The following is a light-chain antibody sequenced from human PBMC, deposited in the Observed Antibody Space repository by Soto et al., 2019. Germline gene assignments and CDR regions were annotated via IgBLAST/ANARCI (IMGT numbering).Light chain of an antibody. CDR2: EDD. Sequence: NFMLTQPHSVSDSPGKTVAISCTRSSAGIASNYVQWYQQRPGSAPTTVIYEDDQRPSGVPDRFSGSIDSSSNSASLTISGLKTEDEADYYCQSDDSAKVVFGGGTKLTVL. CDR3: QSDDSAKVV. V-gene: IGLV6-57*04. CDR1: SAGIASNY. J-gene: IGLJ2*01.